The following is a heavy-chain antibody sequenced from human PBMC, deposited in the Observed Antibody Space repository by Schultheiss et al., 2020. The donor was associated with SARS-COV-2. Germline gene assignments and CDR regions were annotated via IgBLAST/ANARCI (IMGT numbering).Heavy chain of an antibody. CDR2: IYYSGST. J-gene: IGHJ6*03. CDR1: GGSISSGGYY. V-gene: IGHV4-31*01. CDR3: ARQPGDYVHFYYYYYMDV. D-gene: IGHD4-17*01. Sequence: SETLSLTCTVSGGSISSGGYYWSWIRQHPGKGLEWIGYIYYSGSTYYNPSLKSLVTISVDTSKNQFSLKLSSVTAADTAVYYCARQPGDYVHFYYYYYMDVWGKGTTVTVSS.